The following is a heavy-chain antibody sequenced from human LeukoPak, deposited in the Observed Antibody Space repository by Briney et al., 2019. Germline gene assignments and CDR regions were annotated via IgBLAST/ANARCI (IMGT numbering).Heavy chain of an antibody. CDR2: IYSGGST. V-gene: IGHV3-53*01. CDR3: ARLDYGDYVGY. CDR1: GFTVSSNY. D-gene: IGHD4-17*01. Sequence: GGSLRLSCAASGFTVSSNYMSWVRQAPGKGLEWVSVIYSGGSTYYADSVKGRHTISRDNSKNTLYLQMNSLRAEHTAVYYCARLDYGDYVGYWGQGTLVTVSS. J-gene: IGHJ4*02.